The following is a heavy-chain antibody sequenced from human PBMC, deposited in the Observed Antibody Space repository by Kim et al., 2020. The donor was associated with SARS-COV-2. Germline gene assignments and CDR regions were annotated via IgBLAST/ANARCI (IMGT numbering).Heavy chain of an antibody. CDR2: LNTNTGTP. Sequence: ASVKVSCKASGYIFTSIAIHWVRQAPGQGLEWMGWLNTNTGTPTYARGFTGRFDFSLDTSVSTAYLQISSLRADDTAVYFCATRYSSSYFDLWGRGTLVT. V-gene: IGHV7-4-1*02. D-gene: IGHD6-13*01. CDR3: ATRYSSSYFDL. CDR1: GYIFTSIA. J-gene: IGHJ2*01.